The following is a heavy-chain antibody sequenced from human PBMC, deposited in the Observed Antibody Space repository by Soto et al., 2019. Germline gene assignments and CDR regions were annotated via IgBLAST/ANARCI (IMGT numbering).Heavy chain of an antibody. CDR3: AKVQYYDFWSGYLKPLYYYYGMDV. Sequence: GGSLRLSCAASGFTFSSYAMSWVRQAPGKGLEWVSAISGSGGSTYYADSVKGRFTISRDNSKNTLYLQMNSLRAEDRAVYYCAKVQYYDFWSGYLKPLYYYYGMDVWGQGTTVTVSS. CDR2: ISGSGGST. J-gene: IGHJ6*02. V-gene: IGHV3-23*01. D-gene: IGHD3-3*01. CDR1: GFTFSSYA.